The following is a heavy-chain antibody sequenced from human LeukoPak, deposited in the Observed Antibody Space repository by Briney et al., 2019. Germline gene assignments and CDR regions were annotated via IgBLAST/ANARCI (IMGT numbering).Heavy chain of an antibody. CDR1: GFTFSSYE. CDR3: ARGESSGYYWPH. Sequence: GGSLRLSCAASGFTFSSYEMNWVRQAPGKGLEWVSYISSSGSTIYYADSVKGRFTISRDNSKNTLYLQMNSLRAEDTAVYYCARGESSGYYWPHWGQGTLVTVSS. CDR2: ISSSGSTI. J-gene: IGHJ4*02. V-gene: IGHV3-48*03. D-gene: IGHD3-22*01.